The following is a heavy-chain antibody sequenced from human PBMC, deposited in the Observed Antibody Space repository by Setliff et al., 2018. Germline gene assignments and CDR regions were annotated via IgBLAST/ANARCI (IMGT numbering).Heavy chain of an antibody. CDR1: GGSISNNTYY. Sequence: SETLSLTCTVSGGSISNNTYYWGWIRQAPGKGLEWIGSFYLSGSTYYNPSLKSRVTMSVDTSKNQFSLMLYSVTAADTAIYYCARYDSSGMVRGALNYYYGMDVWGQGTTVTVSS. V-gene: IGHV4-39*07. CDR2: FYLSGST. CDR3: ARYDSSGMVRGALNYYYGMDV. D-gene: IGHD3-22*01. J-gene: IGHJ6*02.